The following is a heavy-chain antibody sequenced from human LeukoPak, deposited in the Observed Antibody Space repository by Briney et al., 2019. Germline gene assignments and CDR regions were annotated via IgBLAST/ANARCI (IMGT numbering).Heavy chain of an antibody. J-gene: IGHJ6*02. V-gene: IGHV3-53*01. CDR2: IYSGGST. D-gene: IGHD3-3*01. Sequence: LAGGSLRLSCAASGFTFNTYVMSWVRQAPGKGLEWVSVIYSGGSTYYADSVKGRFTISRDNSKNTLYLQMNSLRAEDTAVYYCARDSDDFGTHGMDVWGQGTTVTVSS. CDR1: GFTFNTYV. CDR3: ARDSDDFGTHGMDV.